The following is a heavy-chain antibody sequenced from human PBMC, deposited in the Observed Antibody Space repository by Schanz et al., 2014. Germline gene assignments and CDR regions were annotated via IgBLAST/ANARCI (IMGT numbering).Heavy chain of an antibody. D-gene: IGHD3-9*01. J-gene: IGHJ3*01. Sequence: EVQLVESGGGLVKPGGSLRLSCEASRFTFSSYSFNWVRQAPGKGLEWVSSITASGDYMHYADSVKGRFTISRDNARNSLYLQLNSLRAEDTAVYYCARDDKRYFDWLSTFDLWGQGTMVAVSS. CDR2: ITASGDYM. CDR3: ARDDKRYFDWLSTFDL. CDR1: RFTFSSYS. V-gene: IGHV3-21*01.